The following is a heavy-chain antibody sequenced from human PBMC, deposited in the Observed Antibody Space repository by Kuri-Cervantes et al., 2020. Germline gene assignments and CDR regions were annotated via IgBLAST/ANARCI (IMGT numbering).Heavy chain of an antibody. J-gene: IGHJ4*02. CDR2: ISGSGGDI. CDR3: ARENSGSYPIDY. V-gene: IGHV3-11*01. Sequence: GGSLRLSCVASGFTFSAHYMSWIRQAPGKGLEWVAYISGSGGDINYADSVKGRFTISRDNAKNSLYLQMNSLRAEDTAVYYCARENSGSYPIDYWGQGTLVTVSS. CDR1: GFTFSAHY. D-gene: IGHD1-26*01.